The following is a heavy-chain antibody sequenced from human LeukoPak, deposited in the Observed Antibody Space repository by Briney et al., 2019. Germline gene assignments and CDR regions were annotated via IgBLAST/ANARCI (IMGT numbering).Heavy chain of an antibody. CDR3: ACHAVRYSAYDREEDAFDI. CDR2: INHSGST. CDR1: GGSFSGYY. D-gene: IGHD5-12*01. Sequence: PSETLSLTCAVYGGSFSGYYRSWIRQPPGKGLEWIGEINHSGSTKYNPSLKSRVTISVDTSTKQFFLRLTSVTAADTAVYYCACHAVRYSAYDREEDAFDIWGQGTMVTVSS. J-gene: IGHJ3*02. V-gene: IGHV4-34*01.